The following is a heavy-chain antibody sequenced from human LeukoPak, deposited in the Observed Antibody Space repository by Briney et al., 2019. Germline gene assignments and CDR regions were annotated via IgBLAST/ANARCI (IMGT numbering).Heavy chain of an antibody. V-gene: IGHV4-34*01. CDR3: ARDHCSGGSCFNWFDP. CDR1: GASFSSYY. CDR2: INHSGST. J-gene: IGHJ5*02. Sequence: SETLSLTCAVYGASFSSYYWSWIREPPGKGLEWIGEINHSGSTNYNPSLKSRVTISVDTSKNQFSLKLSSVTAADTAVYYCARDHCSGGSCFNWFDPWGQGTLVTVSS. D-gene: IGHD2-15*01.